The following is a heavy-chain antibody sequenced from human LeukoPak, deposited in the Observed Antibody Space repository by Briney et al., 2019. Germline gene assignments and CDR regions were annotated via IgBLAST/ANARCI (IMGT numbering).Heavy chain of an antibody. D-gene: IGHD6-13*01. CDR3: EKDMKIKVAGYYFDY. J-gene: IGHJ4*02. CDR2: IANDGRDK. CDR1: AFSLGDYG. Sequence: GGSRRLSCAASAFSLGDYGMHWVRQAPGKRLEWVAVIANDGRDKKYADSVRGRFTISRDHYKSTVYLQMNSLRAEDTAVFYCEKDMKIKVAGYYFDYWGQGTLLTVSS. V-gene: IGHV3-30*18.